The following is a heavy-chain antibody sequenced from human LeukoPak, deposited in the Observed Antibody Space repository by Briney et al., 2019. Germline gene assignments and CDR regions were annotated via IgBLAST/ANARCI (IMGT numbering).Heavy chain of an antibody. V-gene: IGHV3-48*01. D-gene: IGHD2-8*02. Sequence: PGGSLRLSCAASGFTFSSYGMNWVRQTPGKGLEWVSYISPSSGTIYYADSVKGRFTISRDNSKNTLYLQMNSLRADDTAVYYCAKDRGRLRVMYYFDYWGQGTLVTVSS. CDR1: GFTFSSYG. CDR2: ISPSSGTI. CDR3: AKDRGRLRVMYYFDY. J-gene: IGHJ4*02.